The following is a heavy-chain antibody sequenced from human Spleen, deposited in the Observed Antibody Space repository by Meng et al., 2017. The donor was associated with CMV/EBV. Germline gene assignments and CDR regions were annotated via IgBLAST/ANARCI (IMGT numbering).Heavy chain of an antibody. D-gene: IGHD2-8*01. CDR3: ATEMVS. CDR2: ISGTSGRT. CDR1: GNSVSSGDYY. Sequence: LSLTCTVSGNSVSSGDYYWSWVRQAPGKGLEWVSIISGTSGRTFYADSVKGRFTISRDNSKNTVFLQMNSLGAEDTAIYFCATEMVSWGQGILVTVSS. J-gene: IGHJ5*02. V-gene: IGHV3-23*01.